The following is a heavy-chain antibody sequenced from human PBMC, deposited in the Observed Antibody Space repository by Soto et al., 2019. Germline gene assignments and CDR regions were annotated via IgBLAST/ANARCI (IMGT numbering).Heavy chain of an antibody. CDR2: IIPIFGTA. Sequence: SVKVSCKASGCTFSSYAISWVRQAPGQGLEWMGGIIPIFGTANYAQKFQGRVTITADKSTSTAYMELSSLRSEDTAVYYCARDTPWGGRYGMEVWGQGTTVNVS. V-gene: IGHV1-69*06. D-gene: IGHD1-26*01. CDR3: ARDTPWGGRYGMEV. J-gene: IGHJ6*01. CDR1: GCTFSSYA.